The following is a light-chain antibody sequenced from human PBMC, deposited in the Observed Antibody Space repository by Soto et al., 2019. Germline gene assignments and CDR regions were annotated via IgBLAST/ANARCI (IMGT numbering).Light chain of an antibody. CDR2: EVT. CDR3: SSYTGGNPSYV. V-gene: IGLV2-8*01. CDR1: SSDVGGYDY. J-gene: IGLJ1*01. Sequence: QSALTQPPSASGSPGQSVTISCTGTSSDVGGYDYVSWYQQHPGKAPKLMIYEVTIRPSGVSDRFSGSKSGNTASLTVSGLPAEDEADYYCSSYTGGNPSYVFGTGTKLTVL.